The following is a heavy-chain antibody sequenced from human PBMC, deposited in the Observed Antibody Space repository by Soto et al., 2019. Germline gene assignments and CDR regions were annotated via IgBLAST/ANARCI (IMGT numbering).Heavy chain of an antibody. J-gene: IGHJ4*02. CDR3: VKASTLLEWLLPLDY. V-gene: IGHV3-23*01. D-gene: IGHD3-3*01. CDR2: ISGSGGST. Sequence: EVQLLESGGGLVQPGGSLRLSCAASGFTFSSYAMSWVRQAPGKGLEWVSAISGSGGSTYYADSVKGRFTISRDNSKNTLYLQMNSLRAEDTAVYYCVKASTLLEWLLPLDYWGQGTLVTVSS. CDR1: GFTFSSYA.